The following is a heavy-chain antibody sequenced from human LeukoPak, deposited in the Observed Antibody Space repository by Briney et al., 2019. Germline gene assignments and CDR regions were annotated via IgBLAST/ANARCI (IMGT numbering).Heavy chain of an antibody. J-gene: IGHJ4*02. Sequence: GGSLRLSCAASGFTFTSYWMHWVRQAPGKGLVWVSRINTDGSSTSYADSVKGRFTISRDNAKNTLYLQMNSLRAEDTAVYYCAKTTTTGWKWGQGTLVTVSS. V-gene: IGHV3-74*01. CDR2: INTDGSST. CDR3: AKTTTTGWK. D-gene: IGHD6-19*01. CDR1: GFTFTSYW.